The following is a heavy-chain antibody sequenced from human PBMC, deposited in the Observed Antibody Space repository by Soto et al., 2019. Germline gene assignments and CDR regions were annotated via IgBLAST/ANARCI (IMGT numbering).Heavy chain of an antibody. CDR2: LSNSGGAR. CDR1: GFTFSIYA. J-gene: IGHJ3*02. D-gene: IGHD2-15*01. Sequence: GGSLRLSCAASGFTFSIYAMSWVRQAPGKGLEWVAALSNSGGARFYADSVKGRFTISRDNSKNTVFLQMSSLRAEDTAVYFCAKLVESATNIWGQGIMVTVSS. CDR3: AKLVESATNI. V-gene: IGHV3-23*01.